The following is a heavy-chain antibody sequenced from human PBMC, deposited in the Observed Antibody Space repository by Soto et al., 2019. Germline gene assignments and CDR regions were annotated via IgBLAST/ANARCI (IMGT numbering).Heavy chain of an antibody. D-gene: IGHD2-8*01. CDR2: IYSGGST. V-gene: IGHV3-53*04. Sequence: PGGSLRLSCAASGFXVSGNYVIWVRQPPGRGLEWVSVIYSGGSTYYADSVKGRFSISRHNSNNTLYLQMNSLRPEDTAVYYCARGAHCTNGVCYRGFDYXXQ. CDR1: GFXVSGNY. J-gene: IGHJ4*02. CDR3: ARGAHCTNGVCYRGFDY.